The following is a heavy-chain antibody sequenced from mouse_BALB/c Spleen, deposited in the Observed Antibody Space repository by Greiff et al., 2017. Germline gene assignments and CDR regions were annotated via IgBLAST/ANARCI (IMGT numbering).Heavy chain of an antibody. Sequence: EVMLVESGGGLVKPGGSLKLSCAASGFTFSDYYMYWVRQTPEKRLEWVATISDGGSYTYYPDSVKGRYTISRDNAKNNLYLQMSSLKSEDTAMYYCARGEVRRYFDYWGQGTTLTVSS. V-gene: IGHV5-4*02. J-gene: IGHJ2*01. D-gene: IGHD2-14*01. CDR2: ISDGGSYT. CDR1: GFTFSDYY. CDR3: ARGEVRRYFDY.